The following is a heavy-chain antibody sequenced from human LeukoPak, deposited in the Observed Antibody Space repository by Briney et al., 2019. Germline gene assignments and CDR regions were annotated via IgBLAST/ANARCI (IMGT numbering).Heavy chain of an antibody. CDR2: VNHSGIT. Sequence: SETLSLTCAVYGGSFSGYSWSWIRQPPGKGLEWIGEVNHSGITNYTPSLKSRVTISINTSKSQFSLKVRSVTAADTAVYYCARGVEGLDWGQGTLVTVSS. CDR3: ARGVEGLD. D-gene: IGHD2-21*01. J-gene: IGHJ4*02. CDR1: GGSFSGYS. V-gene: IGHV4-34*01.